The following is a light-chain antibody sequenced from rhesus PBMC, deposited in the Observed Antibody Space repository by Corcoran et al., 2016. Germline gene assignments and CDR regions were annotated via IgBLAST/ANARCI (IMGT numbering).Light chain of an antibody. Sequence: DIQMTQSPSSLSASVGDRVTITCRASENVNNYLNWYQQKPGKAPKLMIYKQSTLQSGVPSRFSGSGSGTDDTFTISSLQPEDVATYYGQHGYGTPFTFGPGTKLDIK. CDR2: KQS. CDR3: QHGYGTPFT. V-gene: IGKV1-74*01. J-gene: IGKJ3*01. CDR1: ENVNNY.